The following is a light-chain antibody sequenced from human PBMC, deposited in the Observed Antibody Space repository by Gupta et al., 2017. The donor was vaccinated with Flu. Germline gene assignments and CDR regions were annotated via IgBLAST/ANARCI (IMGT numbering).Light chain of an antibody. CDR2: KDA. CDR3: QTAYVGGTSWV. CDR1: NVSKQD. J-gene: IGLJ3*02. V-gene: IGLV3-25*01. Sequence: LTATITCSGSNVSKQDAYWYQQKPRQAPVLVIYKDAKKCPGVPEGFSGSSSGRTAALRISGVQQDEDEESDCQTAYVGGTSWVFGGGTKLTVL.